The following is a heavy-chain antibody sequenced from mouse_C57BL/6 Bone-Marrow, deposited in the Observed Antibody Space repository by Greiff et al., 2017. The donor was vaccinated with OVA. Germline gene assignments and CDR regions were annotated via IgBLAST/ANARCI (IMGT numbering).Heavy chain of an antibody. D-gene: IGHD2-1*01. CDR3: ASNYCSDY. CDR2: INPSSGYT. V-gene: IGHV1-7*01. Sequence: QVHVKQSGAELAKPGASVKLSCKASGYTFTSYWMHWVKQRPGQGLEWIGYINPSSGYTKYNQKFKDKATLTADKSSSTAYMQLSSLTYEDSAVYYCASNYCSDYWGQGTTLTVSS. J-gene: IGHJ2*01. CDR1: GYTFTSYW.